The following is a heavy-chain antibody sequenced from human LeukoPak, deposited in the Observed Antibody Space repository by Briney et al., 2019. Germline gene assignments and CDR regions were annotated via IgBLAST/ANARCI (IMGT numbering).Heavy chain of an antibody. J-gene: IGHJ4*02. D-gene: IGHD6-19*01. Sequence: GRSLRLSCAASGFTFSNYGMHWVRQAPGKGLEWVALIWFDGRDKFHADSVKGRFTISRDNSKNTLFLQMNSLRAEDTAVYYCAREWGPIAVSGGPGYWGQGALVTVSS. CDR1: GFTFSNYG. CDR2: IWFDGRDK. V-gene: IGHV3-33*01. CDR3: AREWGPIAVSGGPGY.